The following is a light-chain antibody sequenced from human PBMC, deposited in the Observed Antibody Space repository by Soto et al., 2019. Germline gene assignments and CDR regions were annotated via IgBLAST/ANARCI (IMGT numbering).Light chain of an antibody. CDR2: EVS. J-gene: IGLJ1*01. V-gene: IGLV2-14*01. CDR1: SSDVGGYNY. Sequence: QPVLTQPASVSGSPGQSITISCTGTSSDVGGYNYVSWFQLHPGKAPKLMVYEVSNRPSGISSRFSGSKSGNTASLTISGLQAEDEADYYCSSFTSSRIYVFGTGTKLTVL. CDR3: SSFTSSRIYV.